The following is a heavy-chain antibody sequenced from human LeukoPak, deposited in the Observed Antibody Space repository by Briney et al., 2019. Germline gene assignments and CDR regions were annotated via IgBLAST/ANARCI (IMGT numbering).Heavy chain of an antibody. CDR1: GFIVSNNY. J-gene: IGHJ4*02. D-gene: IGHD4-17*01. Sequence: GGSLRLSCAASGFIVSNNYMNWVRQAPGKGLEWVSVIYTGGRTRYIDSVKGRFTISRDNSKNTLDLQMNSLRAEDTAVYYCARGDYGDSGPFDYWGQGTLVTVSS. CDR3: ARGDYGDSGPFDY. CDR2: IYTGGRT. V-gene: IGHV3-53*01.